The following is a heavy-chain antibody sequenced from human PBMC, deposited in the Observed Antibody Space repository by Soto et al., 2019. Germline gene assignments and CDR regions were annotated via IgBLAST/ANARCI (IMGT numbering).Heavy chain of an antibody. V-gene: IGHV1-18*01. D-gene: IGHD3-9*01. CDR2: ISAYNGNT. CDR1: GYTFTSYG. CDR3: GGDVRFDSRGFDY. J-gene: IGHJ4*02. Sequence: ASVKVSCKASGYTFTSYGISWVRQAPGQGLEWMGLISAYNGNTNYAQKLQGRVTITTDTATSTAYMELRSLRSDDTAVYYCGGDVRFDSRGFDYGGQGALVTVSS.